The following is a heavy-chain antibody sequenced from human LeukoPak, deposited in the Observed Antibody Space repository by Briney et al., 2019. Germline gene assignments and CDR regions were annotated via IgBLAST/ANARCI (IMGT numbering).Heavy chain of an antibody. CDR2: IEGDGSGK. V-gene: IGHV3-7*04. CDR3: ARGVMNDY. J-gene: IGHJ4*02. D-gene: IGHD2-21*01. Sequence: GGSLRLSCAASGFSLSNYWMTWVRQAPGKGLEWVANIEGDGSGKYYVDSVKGRFTISRDNAKNSLYLQMNSLGVEDTAVYYCARGVMNDYWGQGTLVTVSS. CDR1: GFSLSNYW.